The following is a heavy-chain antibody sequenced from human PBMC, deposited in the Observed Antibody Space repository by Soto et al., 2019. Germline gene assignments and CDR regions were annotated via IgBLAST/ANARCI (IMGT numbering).Heavy chain of an antibody. CDR1: GGTFSSYT. CDR3: ARDADYGDYGLFAY. J-gene: IGHJ4*02. Sequence: SVKVSCKASGGTFSSYTISWVRQAPGQGLEWMGRIIPILGIANYAQKFQGRVTITADKSTSTAYMELSSLRSEDTAVYYCARDADYGDYGLFAYWGQGTLVTVSS. D-gene: IGHD4-17*01. V-gene: IGHV1-69*04. CDR2: IIPILGIA.